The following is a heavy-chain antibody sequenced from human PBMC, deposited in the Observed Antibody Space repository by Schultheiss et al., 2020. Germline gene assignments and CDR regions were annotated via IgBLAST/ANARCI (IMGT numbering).Heavy chain of an antibody. J-gene: IGHJ4*02. V-gene: IGHV5-51*01. CDR3: ARRFPRAGSYYNFLDY. D-gene: IGHD3-10*01. CDR2: IYPGDSDT. CDR1: GYSFTSYW. Sequence: GESLKISCKGSGYSFTSYWIGWVRQMPGKGLEWMGIIYPGDSDTRYSPSFQGQVTISADKSISTAYLQWSSLKASDTAMYYCARRFPRAGSYYNFLDYWGQGTLVTVSS.